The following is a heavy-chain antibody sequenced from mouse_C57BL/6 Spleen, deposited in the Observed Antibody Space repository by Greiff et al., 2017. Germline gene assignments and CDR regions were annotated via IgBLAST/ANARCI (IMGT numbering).Heavy chain of an antibody. D-gene: IGHD2-1*01. Sequence: VKLQESGPGLVQPSQSLSITCTVSGFSLTSYGVHWVRQSPGKGLEWLGVIWRGGSTDYNAAFMSRLSITKDNSKSQVFFKMNSLQADDTSIYYCAKNRYGNSFDYWGQGTTRTVSS. CDR2: IWRGGST. V-gene: IGHV2-5*01. CDR1: GFSLTSYG. CDR3: AKNRYGNSFDY. J-gene: IGHJ2*01.